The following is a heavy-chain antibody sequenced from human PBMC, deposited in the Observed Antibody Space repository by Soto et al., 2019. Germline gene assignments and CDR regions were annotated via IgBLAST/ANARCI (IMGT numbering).Heavy chain of an antibody. CDR3: ARYADSSSWDYYYYYGMDV. D-gene: IGHD6-13*01. CDR1: GGTFSSYA. J-gene: IGHJ6*02. CDR2: IIPIFGTA. Sequence: SVKVSCKSSGGTFSSYAISWVRQAPGQGLEWMGGIIPIFGTANYAQKFQGRVTITADESTSTAYMELSSLRSEDTAVYYCARYADSSSWDYYYYYGMDVWGQGTTVTVSS. V-gene: IGHV1-69*13.